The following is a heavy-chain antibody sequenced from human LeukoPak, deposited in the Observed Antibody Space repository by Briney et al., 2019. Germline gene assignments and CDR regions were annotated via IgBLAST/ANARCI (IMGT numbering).Heavy chain of an antibody. D-gene: IGHD3-22*01. CDR1: GFTFSSYA. CDR3: VKDDYYDSSGCFDY. J-gene: IGHJ4*02. CDR2: ISSNGGST. Sequence: PGGSLRLSCSAPGFTFSSYAMHWVRQAPGKGLEYVSAISSNGGSTYYADSVKGRFTISRDNSKNTLYLQMSSLRDEDTAVYYCVKDDYYDSSGCFDYWGQGTLVTVSS. V-gene: IGHV3-64D*09.